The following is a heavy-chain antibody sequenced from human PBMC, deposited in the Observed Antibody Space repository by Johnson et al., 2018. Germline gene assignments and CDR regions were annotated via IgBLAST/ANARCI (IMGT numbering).Heavy chain of an antibody. D-gene: IGHD3-22*01. CDR1: GFSFSNAW. CDR3: TTGPGYYYDSSFGGS. Sequence: VQLQESGGGLVKPGGSLRLSCAASGFSFSNAWMSWVRQAPGKGLEWVGRIKSKTDGGTTDYAAPVKGRFTISRDDSKNTLYLQMNSLKTEDTAVYYCTTGPGYYYDSSFGGSWGQGTLVTVSS. V-gene: IGHV3-15*01. CDR2: IKSKTDGGTT. J-gene: IGHJ3*01.